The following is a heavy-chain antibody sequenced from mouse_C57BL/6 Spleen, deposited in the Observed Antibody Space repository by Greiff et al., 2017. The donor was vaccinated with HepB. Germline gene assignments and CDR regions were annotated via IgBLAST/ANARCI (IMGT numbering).Heavy chain of an antibody. V-gene: IGHV7-1*01. CDR2: SRNKANDYTT. CDR1: GFTFSDFY. J-gene: IGHJ1*03. CDR3: ARVYDGYYSWYFDV. D-gene: IGHD2-3*01. Sequence: EVKLMESGGGLVQSGRSLRLSCATSGFTFSDFYMEWVRQAPGKGLEWIAASRNKANDYTTEYSASVKGRFIVSRDTSQSILYLQMNALRAEDTAIYYCARVYDGYYSWYFDVWGTGTTVTVSS.